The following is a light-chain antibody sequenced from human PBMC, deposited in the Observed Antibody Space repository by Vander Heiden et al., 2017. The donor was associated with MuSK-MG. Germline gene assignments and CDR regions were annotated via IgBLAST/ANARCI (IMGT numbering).Light chain of an antibody. CDR2: DAS. J-gene: IGKJ5*01. V-gene: IGKV3-11*01. CDR1: HCVSSY. CDR3: QQHSDWPPIT. Sequence: EIVSTQSPATLSWSPRERPPLPCRASHCVSSYLAWYQQKPGQAPRLLIYDASNRAAGIPARFSGSGSGTDVTLTISSRVPEDFAVYYCQQHSDWPPITFGQGTRLEIK.